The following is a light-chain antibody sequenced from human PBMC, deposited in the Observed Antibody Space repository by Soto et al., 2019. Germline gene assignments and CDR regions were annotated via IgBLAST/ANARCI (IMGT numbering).Light chain of an antibody. J-gene: IGKJ1*01. V-gene: IGKV3-11*01. Sequence: TQSPSSLSASTGDRVTITCRASQGISSYLAWYQQKPGQPPRLLIYDASNRATGIPDRFSGSGSGTDFTLTISSLEPEDFAAYYCQQRSNWPRTFGQGTKVEIK. CDR2: DAS. CDR3: QQRSNWPRT. CDR1: QGISSY.